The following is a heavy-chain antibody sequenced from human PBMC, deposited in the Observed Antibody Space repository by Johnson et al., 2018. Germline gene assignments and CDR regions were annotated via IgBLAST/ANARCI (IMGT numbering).Heavy chain of an antibody. V-gene: IGHV3-73*02. J-gene: IGHJ3*01. Sequence: EVQLLETGGGLVQPGGSLKLSCAGSGFAFSDSAVHWVRQASGKGLEWVGRIRSKSNNYATAQAAPVRDRFTVSRDDSKNPVYLQMNSLRVEDTAIYFCAYDSSQMTEIFDGWGQGTTVTVSS. CDR2: IRSKSNNYAT. CDR3: AYDSSQMTEIFDG. CDR1: GFAFSDSA. D-gene: IGHD3-22*01.